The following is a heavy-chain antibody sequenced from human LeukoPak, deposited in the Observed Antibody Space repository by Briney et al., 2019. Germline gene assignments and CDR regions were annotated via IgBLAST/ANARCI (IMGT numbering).Heavy chain of an antibody. J-gene: IGHJ4*02. Sequence: GGSLRLSCAASGFTFSSYWMSWVRQAPGKGLEWVANIKQDGSEKYYVDSVKGRFTISRDNAKNSLSLQMNSLRAEDTAVYYCAKDRGTVTTLFDYWGQGALVTVSS. V-gene: IGHV3-7*01. CDR1: GFTFSSYW. CDR2: IKQDGSEK. CDR3: AKDRGTVTTLFDY. D-gene: IGHD4-17*01.